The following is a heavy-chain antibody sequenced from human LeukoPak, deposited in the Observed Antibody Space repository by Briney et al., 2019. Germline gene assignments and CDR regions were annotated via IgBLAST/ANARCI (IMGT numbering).Heavy chain of an antibody. V-gene: IGHV3-21*01. J-gene: IGHJ5*02. CDR2: ISPSGDIK. CDR3: VRAHHPGGWFDP. Sequence: GGTLRLSCVASGFTFSRHGMNWVRQAPGKGLEWVSGISPSGDIKYYVDSVKGRFTISRDNAKNSLYLQMNSLTAEDTAVHYCVRAHHPGGWFDPWGQGTLVTVSS. D-gene: IGHD3-10*01. CDR1: GFTFSRHG.